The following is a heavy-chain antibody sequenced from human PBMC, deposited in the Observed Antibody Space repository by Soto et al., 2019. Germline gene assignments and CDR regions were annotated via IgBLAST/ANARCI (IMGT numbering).Heavy chain of an antibody. Sequence: GGSLRLSCAASGFTFSNAWMNWVRQAPGKGLEWVGRIKSKTDGGTKDYAAPVKGRFNISRDNSKNTLYLQMNSLKTEDTAVYYCTTDRVQGVVAGPYYYYYYGMDVWGQGTTVTVSS. CDR3: TTDRVQGVVAGPYYYYYYGMDV. CDR1: GFTFSNAW. D-gene: IGHD6-19*01. J-gene: IGHJ6*02. V-gene: IGHV3-15*07. CDR2: IKSKTDGGTK.